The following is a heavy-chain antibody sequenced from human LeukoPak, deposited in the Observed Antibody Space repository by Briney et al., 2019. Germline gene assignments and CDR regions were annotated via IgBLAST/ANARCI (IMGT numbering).Heavy chain of an antibody. CDR3: ARTPEAAVKGNY. CDR1: GFSISNYA. D-gene: IGHD6-13*01. J-gene: IGHJ4*02. Sequence: GGSLRLSCAASGFSISNYAMHWVRQAPGKGLEWVAVISYDGSNKYYADSVKGRFTISRDTSKNTLYLQMSGLRTEDTAVYYCARTPEAAVKGNYWGQGTLVTVPS. V-gene: IGHV3-30-3*01. CDR2: ISYDGSNK.